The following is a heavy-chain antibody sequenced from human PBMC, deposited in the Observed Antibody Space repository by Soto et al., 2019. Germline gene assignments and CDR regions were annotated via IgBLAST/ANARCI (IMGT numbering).Heavy chain of an antibody. CDR1: GGTFSSYA. J-gene: IGHJ6*02. V-gene: IGHV1-69*01. CDR3: ARPVPLIAARPNYYGMDV. CDR2: IIPIFGTA. Sequence: QVQLVQSGAEVKKPGSSVKVSCKASGGTFSSYAISWVRQAPGQGREWMGGIIPIFGTANYAQKYQGRVTITADESTSTAYMELSSLRSDDTAVYYCARPVPLIAARPNYYGMDVWGQGTTVTVSS. D-gene: IGHD6-6*01.